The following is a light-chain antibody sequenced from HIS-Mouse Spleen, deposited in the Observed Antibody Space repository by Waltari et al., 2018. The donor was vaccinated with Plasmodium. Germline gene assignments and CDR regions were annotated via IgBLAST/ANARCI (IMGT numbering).Light chain of an antibody. CDR2: DVS. Sequence: QSALTQPASVSGSPGQSIPISCTGTSRDVGGYNYVPWYQQHPGKAPKLRIYDVSNRPSGVSNRFSGSKSGNTASLTISGLQAEDEADYYCSSYTSSSTLVFGGGTKLTVL. V-gene: IGLV2-14*03. CDR3: SSYTSSSTLV. J-gene: IGLJ2*01. CDR1: SRDVGGYNY.